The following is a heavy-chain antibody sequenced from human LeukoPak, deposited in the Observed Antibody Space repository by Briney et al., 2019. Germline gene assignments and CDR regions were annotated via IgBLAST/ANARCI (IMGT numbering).Heavy chain of an antibody. CDR3: ARGATNSGY. D-gene: IGHD1-26*01. J-gene: IGHJ4*02. Sequence: GASVKVSCKASGYTFSNYCMHWVRQAPGQGLEWMGILNPTYDIPIYAQTFEGRVTMTRDMSTSTVYMELRSLRSDDTAVYYCARGATNSGYWGQGTLVTVSS. CDR2: LNPTYDIP. V-gene: IGHV1-46*01. CDR1: GYTFSNYC.